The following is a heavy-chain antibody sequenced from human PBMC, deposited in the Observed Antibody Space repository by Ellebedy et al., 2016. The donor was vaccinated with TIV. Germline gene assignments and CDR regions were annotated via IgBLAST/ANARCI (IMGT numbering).Heavy chain of an antibody. CDR1: GFTFDDYM. D-gene: IGHD6-19*01. CDR2: IVWDGSYT. V-gene: IGHV3-43*01. CDR3: AKDIGAGTYFDY. Sequence: ESLKISXAASGFTFDDYMMHWVRQAPGKGLEWVSLIVWDGSYTNYADSVKGRFTISRDNSKNSLYLQMKSLRTEDTALYYCAKDIGAGTYFDYWGQGTLVTVSS. J-gene: IGHJ4*02.